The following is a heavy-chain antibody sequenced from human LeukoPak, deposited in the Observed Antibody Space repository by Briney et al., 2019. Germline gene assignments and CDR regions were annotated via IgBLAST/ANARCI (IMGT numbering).Heavy chain of an antibody. CDR3: ARSPTVSAGECSSVTCQADY. CDR1: GFTFRSYT. Sequence: GSPRPSFVASGFTFRSYTINRGRQTPGKGVEWASSISGSSYYIYYADSVRGRFTISRDNAENSVYPQMNSLRAEDTAVYYCARSPTVSAGECSSVTCQADYWGQGTLVTVSS. V-gene: IGHV3-21*01. D-gene: IGHD2-2*01. CDR2: ISGSSYYI. J-gene: IGHJ4*02.